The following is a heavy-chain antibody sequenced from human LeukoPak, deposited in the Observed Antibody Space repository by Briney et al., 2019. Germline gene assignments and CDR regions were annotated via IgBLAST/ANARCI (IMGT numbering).Heavy chain of an antibody. CDR2: INPSGGST. V-gene: IGHV1-46*01. Sequence: ASVKVSCKASGYTFTSYYMYWVRQAPGQGLEWMGLINPSGGSTSYAQKFQGRVTMNRDMSTSTVYMELSSLRSEDTAVYYCARVYYYDSSGYYFPPDYWGQGTLVTVSS. D-gene: IGHD3-22*01. J-gene: IGHJ4*02. CDR3: ARVYYYDSSGYYFPPDY. CDR1: GYTFTSYY.